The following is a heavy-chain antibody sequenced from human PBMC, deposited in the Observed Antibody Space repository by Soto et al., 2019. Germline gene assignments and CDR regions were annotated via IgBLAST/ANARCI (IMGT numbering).Heavy chain of an antibody. V-gene: IGHV1-18*01. J-gene: IGHJ6*02. CDR1: GYTFTTYG. CDR3: TREGSAPYYHYAKDA. Sequence: ASVKVSCKACGYTFTTYGISWVRHAPGEGLEWLGWINTHNGNTNYAQNLQGRVFMTADTSTNTAYMELRSLRSDDTAIYYCTREGSAPYYHYAKDAWGQGTTVTVSS. D-gene: IGHD3-10*01. CDR2: INTHNGNT.